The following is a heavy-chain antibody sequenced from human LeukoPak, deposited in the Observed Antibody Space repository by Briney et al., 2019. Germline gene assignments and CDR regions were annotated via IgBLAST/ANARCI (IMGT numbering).Heavy chain of an antibody. Sequence: KPSETLSLTCAVYGGSFSGYYWSWIRQPPGKGLEWIGEINHSGSTNYNPSLKSRVTISVDTSKNQFSLKPSSVTAADTAVYYCAREGYYGSGRLTDYCGQGTLVTVSS. CDR3: AREGYYGSGRLTDY. V-gene: IGHV4-34*01. D-gene: IGHD3-10*01. J-gene: IGHJ4*02. CDR1: GGSFSGYY. CDR2: INHSGST.